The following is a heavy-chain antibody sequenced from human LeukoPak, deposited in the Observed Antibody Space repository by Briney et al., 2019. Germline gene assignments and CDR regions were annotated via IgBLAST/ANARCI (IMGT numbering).Heavy chain of an antibody. CDR1: GGSISSYY. CDR2: IYYSGST. CDR3: ARNVDTDLTSHFDS. J-gene: IGHJ4*01. D-gene: IGHD5-18*01. Sequence: SETLSLTCTVSGGSISSYYWSWIRQPPGKGLEWIGYIYYSGSTNYNPSLKSRVTISVDASKNQFSLKLSSVTAADTAVYYCARNVDTDLTSHFDSWGQGTLVTVSS. V-gene: IGHV4-59*01.